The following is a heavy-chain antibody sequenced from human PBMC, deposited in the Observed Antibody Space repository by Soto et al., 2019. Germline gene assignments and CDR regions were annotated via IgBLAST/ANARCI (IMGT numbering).Heavy chain of an antibody. V-gene: IGHV4-31*11. Sequence: QVQLQESGPGLVKPSQTLSLTCDVSGASVTRAGSSWGWFRQRPGQGLEGIGSIYFDGTTYYNPSLKSRVIISADTSRNQFSLSLSFLTAADTAVYYCATRTTVTTFDYWGQGTLVTVSS. CDR2: IYFDGTT. D-gene: IGHD4-17*01. CDR1: GASVTRAGSS. J-gene: IGHJ4*02. CDR3: ATRTTVTTFDY.